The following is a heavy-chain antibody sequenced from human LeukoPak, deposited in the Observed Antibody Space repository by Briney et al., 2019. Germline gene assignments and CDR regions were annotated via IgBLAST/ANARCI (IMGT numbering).Heavy chain of an antibody. CDR1: GFTFSRFW. D-gene: IGHD4-17*01. J-gene: IGHJ4*02. V-gene: IGHV3-7*01. CDR3: AKDRGYGEGLLDY. Sequence: PGGSLRLSCAASGFTFSRFWMTWVRQIPGKGPEWVANIIQDGSEKYYVDSVKGRFTISRDNAKNSLYLQMNSLRAEDTAVYYCAKDRGYGEGLLDYWGQGTLVTVSS. CDR2: IIQDGSEK.